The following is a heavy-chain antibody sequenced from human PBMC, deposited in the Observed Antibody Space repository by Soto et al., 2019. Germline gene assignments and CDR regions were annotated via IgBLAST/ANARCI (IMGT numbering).Heavy chain of an antibody. J-gene: IGHJ2*01. CDR1: GYTFTSYD. Sequence: ASVKVSCKASGYTFTSYDINWVRQAPGQGLEWMGWMNGDSGNTGYAKEIRGRVTMTRDTSMSTAYMELSSLTSEDTAVYYCARRTIAYWYFDLWGPGTLVTVSS. CDR2: MNGDSGNT. CDR3: ARRTIAYWYFDL. V-gene: IGHV1-8*01. D-gene: IGHD1-1*01.